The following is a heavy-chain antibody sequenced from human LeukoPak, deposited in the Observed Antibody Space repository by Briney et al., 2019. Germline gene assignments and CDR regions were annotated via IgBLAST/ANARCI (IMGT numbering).Heavy chain of an antibody. V-gene: IGHV3-64*01. J-gene: IGHJ4*02. CDR3: ASPGAYY. CDR1: GFTFSSYA. CDR2: ISSNGGST. Sequence: GGSVRLSCVASGFTFSSYAMHWVRQAPGKGLEYVSAISSNGGSTYYANSVKGRFTISRDNSKNTLYLQMGSLRTEDMAVYYCASPGAYYWGQGTLVTVSS.